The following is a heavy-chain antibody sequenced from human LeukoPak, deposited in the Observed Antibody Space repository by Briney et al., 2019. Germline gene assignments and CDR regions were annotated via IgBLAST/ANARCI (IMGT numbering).Heavy chain of an antibody. CDR1: GYSISSGYY. V-gene: IGHV4-38-2*02. D-gene: IGHD1-1*01. J-gene: IGHJ4*02. CDR2: IYHSGGT. Sequence: SETLSLTCTVSGYSISSGYYWGWIRQPPGKGLEWIGSIYHSGGTYYNPSLKSRVTISVDTSKNQFSLKLSSVTAADTAVYYCSRVYGNWNHDWGQGTLVTVSS. CDR3: SRVYGNWNHD.